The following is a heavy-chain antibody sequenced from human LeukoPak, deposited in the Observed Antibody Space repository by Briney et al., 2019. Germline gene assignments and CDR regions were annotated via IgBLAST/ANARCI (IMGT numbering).Heavy chain of an antibody. V-gene: IGHV3-49*04. CDR3: SRDLYYDSSGYFDY. J-gene: IGHJ4*02. CDR2: IRSKVYGGTT. CDR1: GFTFGDYA. D-gene: IGHD3-22*01. Sequence: PGGPLRPSCTASGFTFGDYAMSWVRQAPGKGLEWVGFIRSKVYGGTTEYAASVKGRFTISRADSTSIAYLQMNSLKTEDTAVYYCSRDLYYDSSGYFDYWGQGTLVTVSS.